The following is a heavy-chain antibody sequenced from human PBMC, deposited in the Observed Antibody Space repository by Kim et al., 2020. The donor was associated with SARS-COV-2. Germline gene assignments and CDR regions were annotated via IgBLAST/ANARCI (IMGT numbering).Heavy chain of an antibody. V-gene: IGHV1-18*01. CDR1: GYTFTSYG. D-gene: IGHD6-19*01. CDR3: AREDGIAVRPDY. CDR2: FSAYNGNT. J-gene: IGHJ4*02. Sequence: ASVKVSCKASGYTFTSYGISWVRQAPGQGLEWMGWFSAYNGNTNYAQKFQGRVIMTTDTSTSTAYMELRSLRSDDTAVYYCAREDGIAVRPDYWGQGTLVTVSS.